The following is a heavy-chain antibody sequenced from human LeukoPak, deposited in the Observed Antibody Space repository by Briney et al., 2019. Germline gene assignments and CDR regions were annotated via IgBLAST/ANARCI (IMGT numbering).Heavy chain of an antibody. CDR3: ARDSQSRGYLDY. V-gene: IGHV3-30*03. CDR1: GFTFSSYS. Sequence: GGSLRLSCAASGFTFSSYSMNWVRQAPGKGLEWVAVISYDGSNKYYADSVKGRFTISRDNSKNTLYLQMNSLRAEDTAVYYCARDSQSRGYLDYWGQGTLVTVSS. D-gene: IGHD3-22*01. J-gene: IGHJ4*02. CDR2: ISYDGSNK.